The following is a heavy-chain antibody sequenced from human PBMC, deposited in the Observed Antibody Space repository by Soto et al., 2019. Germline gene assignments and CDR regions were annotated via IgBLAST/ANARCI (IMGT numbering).Heavy chain of an antibody. CDR2: VHYSGST. V-gene: IGHV4-39*01. J-gene: IGHJ4*02. CDR1: GGSISRTSYY. CDR3: ASGHQVLVGRADF. D-gene: IGHD2-2*01. Sequence: QLQLQESGPGLVKPSETLSLTCTVSGGSISRTSYYGGWIRQPPGMGLEWIGGVHYSGSTYYNPSLKSRVTISVDTSRNQFSLQLSSVTAADTAVYYCASGHQVLVGRADFWGQGTLVTVSS.